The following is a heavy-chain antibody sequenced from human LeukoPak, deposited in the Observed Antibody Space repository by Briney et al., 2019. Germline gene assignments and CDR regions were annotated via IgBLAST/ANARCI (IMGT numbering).Heavy chain of an antibody. CDR1: GGSISSYY. Sequence: PSETLSHTCTVSGGSISSYYWSWIRQPAGKGLEWIGRIYTSGSTNYNPSLKSRVAMSVDTSKNQFSLKLSSVTAADTAVYYCARDLRQRDWYFDLWGRGTLVTVSS. V-gene: IGHV4-4*07. J-gene: IGHJ2*01. CDR3: ARDLRQRDWYFDL. CDR2: IYTSGST.